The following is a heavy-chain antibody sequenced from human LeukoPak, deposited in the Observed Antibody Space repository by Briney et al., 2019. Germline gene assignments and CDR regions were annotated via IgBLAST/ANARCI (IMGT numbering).Heavy chain of an antibody. J-gene: IGHJ3*02. V-gene: IGHV3-53*01. CDR1: GFTVSSNY. Sequence: GGSLRLSCAASGFTVSSNYMSWVRQAPGKGLEWVSVIYSGGSTYYADSVKGRFTISRDNSKNTLYLQMNSLRAEDTAVYYCARVPYYYDSSGSDAFDIWGQGTMVTVSS. CDR2: IYSGGST. CDR3: ARVPYYYDSSGSDAFDI. D-gene: IGHD3-22*01.